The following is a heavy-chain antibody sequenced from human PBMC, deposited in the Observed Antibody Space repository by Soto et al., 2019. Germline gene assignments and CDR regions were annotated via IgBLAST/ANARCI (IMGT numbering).Heavy chain of an antibody. Sequence: GGSLRLSCVASGFVFKNCEMNWVRQAPGKGLEWISYISNSGNTIYVADSMRGRFTISRDNAKNSLFLQMNSLRADDTAVYYCARDIDNRDYYYGLDVWGQGTTVTVSS. J-gene: IGHJ6*02. CDR2: ISNSGNTI. D-gene: IGHD1-20*01. CDR1: GFVFKNCE. CDR3: ARDIDNRDYYYGLDV. V-gene: IGHV3-48*03.